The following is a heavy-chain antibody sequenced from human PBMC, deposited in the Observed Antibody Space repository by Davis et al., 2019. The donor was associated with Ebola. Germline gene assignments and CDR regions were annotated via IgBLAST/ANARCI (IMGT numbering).Heavy chain of an antibody. J-gene: IGHJ4*02. CDR2: IKQDGIEK. D-gene: IGHD5-12*01. V-gene: IGHV3-7*01. Sequence: GESLKISCAASGFTFSSYWMSWVRQAPGKGLEWVANIKQDGIEKYYVDSVKGRFTISRDNAKNSLYLQMNSLRAEDTAVYYCARDLIVATPGDYWGQGTLVTVSS. CDR3: ARDLIVATPGDY. CDR1: GFTFSSYW.